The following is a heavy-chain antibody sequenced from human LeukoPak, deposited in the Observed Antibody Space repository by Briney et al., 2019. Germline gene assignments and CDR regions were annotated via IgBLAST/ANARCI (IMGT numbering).Heavy chain of an antibody. J-gene: IGHJ5*02. V-gene: IGHV4-39*07. CDR3: ARGRGSSSTWYAFNWFDP. CDR1: GGSIGSSSYY. CDR2: IYYSGST. D-gene: IGHD6-13*01. Sequence: SETLSLTCTVSGGSIGSSSYYRAWIRQPPGKGLEWIGNIYYSGSTSSNPSLKSRVTISLDTSKNQFSLKLSSVTAADTAVYYCARGRGSSSTWYAFNWFDPWGQGTLVTVSS.